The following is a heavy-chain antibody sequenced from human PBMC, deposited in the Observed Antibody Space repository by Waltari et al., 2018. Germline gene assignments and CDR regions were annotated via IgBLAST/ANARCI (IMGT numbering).Heavy chain of an antibody. CDR3: ARQINSYYYMDV. CDR2: IYHSGTT. CDR1: GYSINTDHY. J-gene: IGHJ6*03. Sequence: QVQLQESGPGLVKPSETLSLTCVVSGYSINTDHYWGCSRQPPGKVLDWIGIIYHSGTTYYNPALRSRVTISVDASRNQFSLKMPSVTAADTAVYYCARQINSYYYMDVWGKGTMVTVSS. V-gene: IGHV4-38-2*01.